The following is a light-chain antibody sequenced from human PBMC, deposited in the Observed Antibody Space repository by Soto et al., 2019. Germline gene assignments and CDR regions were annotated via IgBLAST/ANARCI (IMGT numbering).Light chain of an antibody. J-gene: IGKJ2*01. Sequence: EIVMTQSPATLSVSPGERATLSCRASQSISGELAWYQQRPGQPPRLLINGVSTRATGVPDRFSGSGSGSDFTLTISGLQSEDFAVYYCHQGHDWPLTFGQGTRLDI. CDR1: QSISGE. CDR2: GVS. CDR3: HQGHDWPLT. V-gene: IGKV3-15*01.